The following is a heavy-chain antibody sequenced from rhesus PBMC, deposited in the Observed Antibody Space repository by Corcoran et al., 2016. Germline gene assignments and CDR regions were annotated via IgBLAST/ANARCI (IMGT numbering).Heavy chain of an antibody. CDR3: AKGYSGSYYRFDY. D-gene: IGHD3-16*01. CDR2: ISSGGGRT. CDR1: GFTFSSYG. V-gene: IGHV3S25*01. Sequence: EVQLVESGGGLVQPGGSLRLSCAASGFTFSSYGMYWVRQAPGKGLEWISAISSGGGRTDYADSGKGRFTISRDNSKNTLSLQMNSLRAEDTAVYYCAKGYSGSYYRFDYWGQGVLVTVSS. J-gene: IGHJ4*01.